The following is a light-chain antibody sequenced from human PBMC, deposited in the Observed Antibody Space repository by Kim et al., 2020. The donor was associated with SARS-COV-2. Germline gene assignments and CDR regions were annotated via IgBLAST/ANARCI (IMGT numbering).Light chain of an antibody. CDR1: ISDVGSSAY. CDR3: SSYTTSDTLNWV. Sequence: QSALTQPASLSGSPGQSITISCTGTISDVGSSAYVSWYQHHPGKAPKLIIYGVSGRPSGISDRFSGSKSGNTASLTISGLQAEDEALYFCSSYTTSDTLNWVFGGGTQLTVL. V-gene: IGLV2-14*03. J-gene: IGLJ3*02. CDR2: GVS.